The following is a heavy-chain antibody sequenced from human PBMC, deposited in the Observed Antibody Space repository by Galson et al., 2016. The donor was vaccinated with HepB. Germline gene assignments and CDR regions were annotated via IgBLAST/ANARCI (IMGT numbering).Heavy chain of an antibody. V-gene: IGHV3-23*01. CDR1: GFTFSSHV. CDR3: ASQQLWPSFDY. Sequence: SLRLSCAASGFTFSSHVMSWVRQAPGQGLEWVSGIVGSGGTTYYAESVQGRFIVSRDNSKNILHLQMDSLRVEDTAIYYCASQQLWPSFDYWGQGILVTVSS. D-gene: IGHD5-18*01. J-gene: IGHJ4*02. CDR2: IVGSGGTT.